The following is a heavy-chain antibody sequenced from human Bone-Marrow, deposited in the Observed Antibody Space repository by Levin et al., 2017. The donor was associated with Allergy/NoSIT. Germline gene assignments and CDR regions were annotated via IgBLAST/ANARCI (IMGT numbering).Heavy chain of an antibody. Sequence: SLKISCAASGFTFDDYAMHWVRQAPGKGLEWVSGISWNSGSIGYADSVKGRFTISRDNAKNSLYLQMNSLRAEDTALYYCAKDRRGAVAGKGNYYGMDVWGQGTTVTVSS. D-gene: IGHD6-19*01. CDR1: GFTFDDYA. CDR3: AKDRRGAVAGKGNYYGMDV. CDR2: ISWNSGSI. V-gene: IGHV3-9*01. J-gene: IGHJ6*02.